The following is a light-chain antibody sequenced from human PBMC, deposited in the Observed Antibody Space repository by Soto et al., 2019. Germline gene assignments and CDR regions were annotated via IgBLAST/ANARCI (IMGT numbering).Light chain of an antibody. CDR1: QTISTD. J-gene: IGKJ4*01. Sequence: EVVMTQSPATVSVFPGEGVTLSCRASQTISTDLAWYQQKPGQAPRLLIYGASTRATGVPDRFSGGGSGTEFTLTISSLQSEDFADYYSPQNNKWPPVTFGGGSKV. V-gene: IGKV3-15*01. CDR2: GAS. CDR3: PQNNKWPPVT.